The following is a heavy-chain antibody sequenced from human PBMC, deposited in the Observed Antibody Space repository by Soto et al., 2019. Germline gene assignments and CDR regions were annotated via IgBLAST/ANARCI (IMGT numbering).Heavy chain of an antibody. CDR3: ARDRRLITMVRGVSLWFDP. Sequence: SETLSLTCAVSGGSISSGGYSWSWIRQPPGKGIEWIGYIYHSGSTYYNPSLKSRVTISVDRSKNQFSLKLSSVTAADTAVYYCARDRRLITMVRGVSLWFDPWGQGTLVTVSS. D-gene: IGHD3-10*01. V-gene: IGHV4-30-2*01. CDR1: GGSISSGGYS. J-gene: IGHJ5*02. CDR2: IYHSGST.